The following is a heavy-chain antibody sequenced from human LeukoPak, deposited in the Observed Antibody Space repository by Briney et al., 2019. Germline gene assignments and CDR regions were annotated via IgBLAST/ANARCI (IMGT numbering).Heavy chain of an antibody. V-gene: IGHV4-39*01. CDR1: GGSISSSSYY. D-gene: IGHD3-3*01. CDR2: IYYSGST. Sequence: SETLPLTCTVSGGSISSSSYYWGWIRQPPGKGLEGIGRIYYSGSTYYNPSLRSRATISGDTSKNQFTLKLSSVTAADTAVYYCARHPLGDFWSGYSSYYYMDVWGKGTTVTVSS. J-gene: IGHJ6*03. CDR3: ARHPLGDFWSGYSSYYYMDV.